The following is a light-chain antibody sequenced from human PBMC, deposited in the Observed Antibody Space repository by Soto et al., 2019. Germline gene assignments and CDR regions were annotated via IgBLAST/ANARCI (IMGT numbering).Light chain of an antibody. V-gene: IGLV2-14*01. CDR1: SGEVGRYNH. J-gene: IGLJ1*01. CDR2: EVT. CDR3: ISYTGSSTSYV. Sequence: QSALTQPASVSGSPGQSITISCAGTSGEVGRYNHVAWYQQHPGKAPKLMIYEVTKRPSGDSNRFSGSKSGNTASLNISGLQAEDEADYYCISYTGSSTSYVFGTGTKLTVL.